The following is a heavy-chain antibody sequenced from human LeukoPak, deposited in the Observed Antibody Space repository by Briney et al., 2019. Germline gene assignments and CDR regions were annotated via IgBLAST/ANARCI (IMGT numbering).Heavy chain of an antibody. CDR2: IYTSGST. CDR1: GGSISGYY. J-gene: IGHJ4*02. CDR3: ARDLGGYNYGYSFDY. Sequence: KPSETLSLTCTVSGGSISGYYWNWIRQPAGKGLEWSGRIYTSGSTNYNPSLKSRVTMSVDTSKNQFSLKLFSVTAADTAVYYCARDLGGYNYGYSFDYWGQGTLVTVSS. V-gene: IGHV4-4*07. D-gene: IGHD5-18*01.